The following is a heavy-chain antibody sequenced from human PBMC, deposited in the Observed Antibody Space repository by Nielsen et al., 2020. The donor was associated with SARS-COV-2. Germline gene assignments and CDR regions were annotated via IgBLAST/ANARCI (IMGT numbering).Heavy chain of an antibody. Sequence: WIRQPPGKGPEWLGSISYSGSTFYNPSLKSRVAISVDTSKNQFSLQLNSVTAADTAIYSCARVIMRAAAPSGPLDHWGQGSLVTVSS. V-gene: IGHV4-39*01. CDR3: ARVIMRAAAPSGPLDH. J-gene: IGHJ4*02. CDR2: ISYSGST. D-gene: IGHD2-2*01.